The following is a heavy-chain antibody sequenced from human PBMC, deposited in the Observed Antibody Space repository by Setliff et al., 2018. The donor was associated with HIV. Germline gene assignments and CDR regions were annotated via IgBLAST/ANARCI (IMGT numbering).Heavy chain of an antibody. Sequence: SETLSLTCTVSGGSISGYYWSWIRQPAGKGLEWIGRIYPSGSTSYNPSLQSRVVMSVDTSKNQSSLRLISVTAADTAVYFCARVSKGDYGGNFDSWGQGTLVTVSS. J-gene: IGHJ4*02. CDR1: GGSISGYY. CDR3: ARVSKGDYGGNFDS. CDR2: IYPSGST. V-gene: IGHV4-4*07. D-gene: IGHD4-17*01.